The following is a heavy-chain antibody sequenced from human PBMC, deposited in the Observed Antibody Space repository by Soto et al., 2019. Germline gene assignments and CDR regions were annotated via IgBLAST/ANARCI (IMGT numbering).Heavy chain of an antibody. CDR3: ARHHLSFRPSAEVPRWFVP. V-gene: IGHV4-39*01. CDR2: VYHSGST. Sequence: PSETLSVTCSVSGFSITARNYYWAWVRQSPGKGLEWIQSVYHSGSTYYNYNPSLKSRVSTSVDTSKNQFSLTVTSVTAADTAVYFCARHHLSFRPSAEVPRWFVPLGPGILVSVSP. CDR1: GFSITARNYY. D-gene: IGHD3-16*02. J-gene: IGHJ5*02.